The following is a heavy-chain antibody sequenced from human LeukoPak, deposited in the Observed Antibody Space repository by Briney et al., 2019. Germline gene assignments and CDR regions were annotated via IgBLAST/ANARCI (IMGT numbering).Heavy chain of an antibody. CDR2: INAGNGNR. V-gene: IGHV1-3*01. Sequence: ASVKVSCKASGYTFTSYAMHWVRQAPGQRLEWMGWINAGNGNRKYSQKFQGRVTITRDTSASTAYMELTSLRSEDTAVYYCARITIDPRYGMDVWGQGTTVTVSS. CDR3: ARITIDPRYGMDV. CDR1: GYTFTSYA. J-gene: IGHJ6*02. D-gene: IGHD3-9*01.